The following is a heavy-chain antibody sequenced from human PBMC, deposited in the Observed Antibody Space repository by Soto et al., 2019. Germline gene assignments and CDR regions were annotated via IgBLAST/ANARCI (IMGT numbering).Heavy chain of an antibody. CDR3: AKGFTTPPFDI. J-gene: IGHJ3*02. CDR2: ISYDGSNK. D-gene: IGHD3-22*01. V-gene: IGHV3-30*18. CDR1: GFTFSSYG. Sequence: PGGSLRLSCAASGFTFSSYGMHWVRQAPGKGLEWVAVISYDGSNKYYADSVKGRFTISRDNSKNTLYLQMNSLRAEDTAVYYCAKGFTTPPFDIWGQGTMVTV.